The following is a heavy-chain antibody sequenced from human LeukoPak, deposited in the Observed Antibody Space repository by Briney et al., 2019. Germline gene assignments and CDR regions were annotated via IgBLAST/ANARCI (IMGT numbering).Heavy chain of an antibody. D-gene: IGHD3-10*01. CDR1: GFTFSSYG. V-gene: IGHV3-30*02. Sequence: PGGSLRLSCAASGFTFSSYGMHWVRQAPGKGLEWVAFIRYDGSNKYYADSVKGRFTISRDNSKNTLYLQMNSLRAEDTAVYYCAKRSGGSYYNVYYYYMDVWGKGTTVTISS. J-gene: IGHJ6*03. CDR2: IRYDGSNK. CDR3: AKRSGGSYYNVYYYYMDV.